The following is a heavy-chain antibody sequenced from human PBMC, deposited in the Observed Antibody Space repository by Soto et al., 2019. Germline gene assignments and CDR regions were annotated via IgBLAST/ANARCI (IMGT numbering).Heavy chain of an antibody. D-gene: IGHD3-9*01. CDR2: ISGSGGST. CDR3: AVSYDILTGYLDY. J-gene: IGHJ4*02. V-gene: IGHV3-23*01. Sequence: GGSLRLSCAASGFTFSSYAMSWVRQAPGKGLEWVSAISGSGGSTYYADSVKGRFTISRDNSKNTLYLQMNSLRAEDTAVYYCAVSYDILTGYLDYWGQGTLVTVSS. CDR1: GFTFSSYA.